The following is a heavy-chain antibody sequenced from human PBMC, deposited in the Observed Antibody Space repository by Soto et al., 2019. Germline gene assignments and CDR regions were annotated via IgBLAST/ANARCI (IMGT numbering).Heavy chain of an antibody. CDR2: VHESGST. V-gene: IGHV4-59*03. Sequence: PSETLSLTCIVSGDAISNFYWIWIRQTPGRGLEWIGCVHESGSTDYNPSLKGRVTISLHTSKSQFSLSLRSATAADTATYYCARGTRALITSFFAYWGQGIPVTVSS. J-gene: IGHJ4*02. CDR3: ARGTRALITSFFAY. D-gene: IGHD1-20*01. CDR1: GDAISNFY.